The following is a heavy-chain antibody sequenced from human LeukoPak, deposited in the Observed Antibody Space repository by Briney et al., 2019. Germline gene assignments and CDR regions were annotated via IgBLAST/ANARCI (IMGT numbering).Heavy chain of an antibody. CDR1: TDSISKCLYH. J-gene: IGHJ4*02. CDR2: IYYQSNT. CDR3: ASVKLGDYYDTNGYFDS. Sequence: SETLSLTCTVSTDSISKCLYHWLRVPQAPGKDLDWNAEIYYQSNTYYNPSISGRVTILVDTSKNQFSLQLTAVTAADTALYFCASVKLGDYYDTNGYFDSWGQGIPVTVSS. V-gene: IGHV4-39*07. D-gene: IGHD3-22*01.